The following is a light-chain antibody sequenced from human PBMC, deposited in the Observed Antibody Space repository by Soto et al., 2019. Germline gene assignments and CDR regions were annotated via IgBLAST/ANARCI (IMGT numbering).Light chain of an antibody. V-gene: IGLV1-40*01. CDR1: SSNIGATYD. CDR3: QSYDSSLSGHYV. CDR2: GNS. Sequence: QSVLTQPPSVSGAPGQRVTISCTGSSSNIGATYDVQWYQQLPGTAPKLLIYGNSNRPSGVPDRFSGSKSGTSASLAITGLQADDEADYYCQSYDSSLSGHYVFGTWTKLTVL. J-gene: IGLJ1*01.